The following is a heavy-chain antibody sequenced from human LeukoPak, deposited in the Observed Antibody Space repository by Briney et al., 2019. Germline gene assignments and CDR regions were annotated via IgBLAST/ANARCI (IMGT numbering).Heavy chain of an antibody. CDR3: ARASWLLDPGGDDY. D-gene: IGHD3-22*01. V-gene: IGHV1-18*01. Sequence: GASVKVSCKASGATFSSYAISWVRQAPGQGLEWMGWISAYNGNTNYAQKLQGRVSITTDTSTSTAYMELRSLRSDDTAVYYCARASWLLDPGGDDYWGQGTLVTVSS. J-gene: IGHJ4*02. CDR2: ISAYNGNT. CDR1: GATFSSYA.